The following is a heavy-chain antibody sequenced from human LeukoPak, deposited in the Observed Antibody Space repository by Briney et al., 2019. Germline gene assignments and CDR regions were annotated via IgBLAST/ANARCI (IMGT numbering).Heavy chain of an antibody. CDR2: ISAYNGNT. D-gene: IGHD2-2*01. CDR1: GYTFTSYG. J-gene: IGHJ5*02. CDR3: AMSRPYQHNWFDP. V-gene: IGHV1-18*01. Sequence: ASVKVSCKASGYTFTSYGISWVRQAPGQGLEWMGWISAYNGNTNYAQKLQGRVTMTTDTSTSTAYMELRSLRSDDTAVYYCAMSRPYQHNWFDPWGQGILVIVSS.